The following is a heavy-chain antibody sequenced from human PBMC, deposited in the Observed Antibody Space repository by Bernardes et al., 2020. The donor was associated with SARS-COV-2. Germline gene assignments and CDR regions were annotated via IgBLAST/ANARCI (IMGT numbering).Heavy chain of an antibody. CDR3: ARLYVLGSFRYINY. CDR2: LYAAGKT. CDR1: GDSISSPTYY. D-gene: IGHD3-16*02. J-gene: IGHJ4*02. Sequence: SETLSLTCIVSGDSISSPTYYWGWLLQPPGKGLEWIGSLYAAGKTYYNPSLKGRATISVDTSENQFSLKVASVTAADTAVYFCARLYVLGSFRYINYWGQGTLVTVSS. V-gene: IGHV4-39*01.